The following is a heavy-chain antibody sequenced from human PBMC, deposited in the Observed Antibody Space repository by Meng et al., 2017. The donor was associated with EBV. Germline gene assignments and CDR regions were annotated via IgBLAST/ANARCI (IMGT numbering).Heavy chain of an antibody. CDR2: LIPMSGAP. V-gene: IGHV1-69*01. Sequence: QVQLQQSGGGVKKPGSSVKVPCRTSGGTFRSDAVSWVRQAPGQGLEWMGGLIPMSGAPHYAQKFQDRVTIIADESTSTHSMELNNLRFEDTAMYYCASESGRGFTPDYWGQGTLVTVSS. CDR3: ASESGRGFTPDY. D-gene: IGHD3-10*01. CDR1: GGTFRSDA. J-gene: IGHJ4*02.